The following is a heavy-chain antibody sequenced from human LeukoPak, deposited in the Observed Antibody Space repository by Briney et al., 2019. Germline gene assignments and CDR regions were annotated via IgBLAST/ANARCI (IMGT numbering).Heavy chain of an antibody. CDR3: IGSGGWPGY. J-gene: IGHJ4*02. Sequence: GGSLRLSCAASGFTFSSYWMHWVCHAPGKGLVWVSRIASDGSTVYADSVKGRFTISRDNAKDTVYLQMNSLRVEDTAVYYCIGSGGWPGYWGQGTLVTVSS. V-gene: IGHV3-74*01. CDR1: GFTFSSYW. CDR2: IASDGST. D-gene: IGHD1-26*01.